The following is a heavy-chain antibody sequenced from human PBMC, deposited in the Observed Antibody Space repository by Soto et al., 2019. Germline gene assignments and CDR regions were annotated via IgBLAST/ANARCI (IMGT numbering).Heavy chain of an antibody. D-gene: IGHD3-3*01. CDR1: GGSISSYY. CDR3: ARVSDFWSGPGLDYYYYMDV. CDR2: IYYSGST. J-gene: IGHJ6*03. V-gene: IGHV4-59*01. Sequence: SETLSLTCTVSGGSISSYYWSWIRQPPGKGLEWIGYIYYSGSTNYNPSLKSRVTISVDTSKNQFSLKLSSVTAADTAVYYCARVSDFWSGPGLDYYYYMDVWGKGTTVTVSS.